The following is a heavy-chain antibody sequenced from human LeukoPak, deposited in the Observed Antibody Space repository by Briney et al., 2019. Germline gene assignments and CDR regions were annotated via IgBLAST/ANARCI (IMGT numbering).Heavy chain of an antibody. Sequence: SETLSLTCTVSGGSISSYYWSWIRQPPGKGLEWIGYIYYSGSTNYNPSLTSRVTISVDTSKNQFSLKLSSVTAADTAVYYCARDRGTYGGNPDAFDIWGQGTMVTVSS. CDR3: ARDRGTYGGNPDAFDI. D-gene: IGHD4-23*01. CDR1: GGSISSYY. CDR2: IYYSGST. V-gene: IGHV4-59*12. J-gene: IGHJ3*02.